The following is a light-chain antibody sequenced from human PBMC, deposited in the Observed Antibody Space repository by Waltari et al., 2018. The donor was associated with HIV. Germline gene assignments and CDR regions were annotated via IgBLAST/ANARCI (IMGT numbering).Light chain of an antibody. CDR1: QSLLYRSNNKNY. CDR2: QAA. Sequence: DIVMTQSPDSLPLSLGERATIKWKSSQSLLYRSNNKNYLAWYRQRPGHPPELLLYQAATRESGVPYRFSGSGSGTDFILTIASLQADDVATYFCQQYYSLPWTFGQGTKVEIK. J-gene: IGKJ1*01. V-gene: IGKV4-1*01. CDR3: QQYYSLPWT.